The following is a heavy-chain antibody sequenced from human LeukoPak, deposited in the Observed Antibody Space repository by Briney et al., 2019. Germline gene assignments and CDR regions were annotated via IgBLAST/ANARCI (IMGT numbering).Heavy chain of an antibody. J-gene: IGHJ4*02. V-gene: IGHV3-66*01. CDR3: ARELPRVRGYLATPRDY. CDR2: IYSGGST. D-gene: IGHD3-10*01. CDR1: GFTVSSNY. Sequence: QAGGSLRLSCAASGFTVSSNYMSWVRQAPGKGLEWVSVIYSGGSTYYADSVKGRFTISRDNSKNTLYLQMNSLRAEDTAVYYCARELPRVRGYLATPRDYWGQGTLVTVSS.